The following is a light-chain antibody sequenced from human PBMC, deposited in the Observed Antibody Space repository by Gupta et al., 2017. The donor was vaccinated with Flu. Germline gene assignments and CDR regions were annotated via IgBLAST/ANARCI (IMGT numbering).Light chain of an antibody. CDR2: KDT. Sequence: CSGDAGPNQYTYWYQQKTSQAPVLLIYKDTERPSGIPERFSASSSGTTVTLTINGVQAEDEADYYCQSADSTAWVFGGGTKVTVL. V-gene: IGLV3-25*03. CDR3: QSADSTAWV. J-gene: IGLJ3*02. CDR1: AGPNQY.